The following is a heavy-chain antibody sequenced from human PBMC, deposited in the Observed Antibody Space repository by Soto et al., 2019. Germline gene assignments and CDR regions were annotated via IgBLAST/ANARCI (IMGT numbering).Heavy chain of an antibody. CDR2: IYYSGST. CDR3: ARRGDGFFDY. D-gene: IGHD3-16*01. CDR1: GGSISSYY. Sequence: QVQLQESGPGLVKPSETLSLTCTVSGGSISSYYWSWIRQPPGKGLEWIGYIYYSGSTNYNPSLKSRVTISVDTSKNQFSLKLSSVNAADTAVYYCARRGDGFFDYWGQGTLVTVSS. J-gene: IGHJ4*02. V-gene: IGHV4-59*08.